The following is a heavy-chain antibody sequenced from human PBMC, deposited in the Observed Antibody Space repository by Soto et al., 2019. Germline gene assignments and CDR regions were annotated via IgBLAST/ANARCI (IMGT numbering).Heavy chain of an antibody. D-gene: IGHD3-3*01. CDR2: ISGTDDYT. CDR1: GFTFSNFA. J-gene: IGHJ4*02. Sequence: GGSLRLSCAASGFTFSNFAMTWVRQAPGEGLEWVSSISGTDDYTYYADSVKGRFTISRDNAKNSLYLQMNSLRDEDTAVYYCASGSGRNYDFWSGYLMPPYYWGQGTLVNVSS. V-gene: IGHV3-23*01. CDR3: ASGSGRNYDFWSGYLMPPYY.